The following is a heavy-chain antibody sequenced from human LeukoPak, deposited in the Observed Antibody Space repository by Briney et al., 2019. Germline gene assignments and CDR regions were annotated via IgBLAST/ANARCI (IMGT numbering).Heavy chain of an antibody. V-gene: IGHV3-48*04. CDR2: ISSSGSTI. J-gene: IGHJ4*02. Sequence: GGSLRLSCAASGFTFSSYAMSWVRQAPGKGVEWLSYISSSGSTIYYADSVKGRFTISRDNAKNSLYLQMNSLRAEDTAVYYCARGRQGGYFDYWGQGTLVTVSS. CDR3: ARGRQGGYFDY. CDR1: GFTFSSYA.